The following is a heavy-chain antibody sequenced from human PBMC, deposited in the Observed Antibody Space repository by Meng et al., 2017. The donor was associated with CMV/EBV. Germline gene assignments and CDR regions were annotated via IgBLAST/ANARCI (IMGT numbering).Heavy chain of an antibody. V-gene: IGHV4-34*01. CDR3: ARVVPAAIGGRGGPFDY. Sequence: SETLSLTCAVYGGSFSGYYWSWIRQPPGKGLEWIGEINHSGSTNYTPSLKGRVTISVDTSKNQFSPKLSSVTAADTAVYYCARVVPAAIGGRGGPFDYWGQGTLVTVSS. CDR1: GGSFSGYY. CDR2: INHSGST. J-gene: IGHJ4*02. D-gene: IGHD2-2*02.